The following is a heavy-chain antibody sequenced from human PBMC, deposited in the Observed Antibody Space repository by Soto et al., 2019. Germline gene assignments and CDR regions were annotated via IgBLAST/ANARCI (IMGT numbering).Heavy chain of an antibody. Sequence: GGSLRLSCAASGFTFSSYAMSWVRQAPGKGLEWVSAISGSGGSTYYADSVKGRFTISRDNSKNTLYLQMNSLRAEDTAVYYCAKSNRLFYYYDSSGYEGDAFDIWGQGTTVTV. D-gene: IGHD3-22*01. CDR3: AKSNRLFYYYDSSGYEGDAFDI. CDR1: GFTFSSYA. V-gene: IGHV3-23*01. CDR2: ISGSGGST. J-gene: IGHJ3*02.